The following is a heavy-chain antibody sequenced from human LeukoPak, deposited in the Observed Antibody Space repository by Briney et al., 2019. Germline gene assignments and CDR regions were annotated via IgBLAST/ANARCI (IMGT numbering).Heavy chain of an antibody. Sequence: ASVKVSCKASGYTFTSYDINWVRQATGQGLEWMGWMNPNSGNTGYAQKFQGRATMTRNTSISTAYMELSSLRSEDTAVYYCARGFSTYYYYYYGMDVWGQGTTVTVSS. V-gene: IGHV1-8*02. CDR2: MNPNSGNT. D-gene: IGHD2-2*01. J-gene: IGHJ6*02. CDR3: ARGFSTYYYYYYGMDV. CDR1: GYTFTSYD.